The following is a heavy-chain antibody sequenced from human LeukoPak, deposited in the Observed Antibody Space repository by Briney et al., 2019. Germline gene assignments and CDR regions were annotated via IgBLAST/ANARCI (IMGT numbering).Heavy chain of an antibody. CDR3: VKGWVRGVMNY. CDR2: ISNNADTT. J-gene: IGHJ4*02. V-gene: IGHV3-64D*06. D-gene: IGHD3-10*01. CDR1: GFPFTAYS. Sequence: GSLRLSCSASGFPFTAYSMYWVRQAPGKGLEYVSAISNNADTTYYADSVKGRFTISRDNSKNTLYLQMSSLRAEDTAVYSCVKGWVRGVMNYWGQGTLVTVSS.